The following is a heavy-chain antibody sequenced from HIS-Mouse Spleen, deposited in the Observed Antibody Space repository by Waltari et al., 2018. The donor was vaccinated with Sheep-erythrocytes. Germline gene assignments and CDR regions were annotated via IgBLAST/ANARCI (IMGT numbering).Heavy chain of an antibody. V-gene: IGHV3-53*01. Sequence: EVQLVESGGGLIQPGGSLRLSCAASGFTVSSNYMSWVRQAPGKGLVWVSVLYSGGSTYYADSVKGRFTISRDNSKNTLYLQMNSLRAEDTAVYYCARGHPDYGDYDAFDIWGQGTMVTVSS. CDR1: GFTVSSNY. CDR3: ARGHPDYGDYDAFDI. D-gene: IGHD4-17*01. J-gene: IGHJ3*02. CDR2: LYSGGST.